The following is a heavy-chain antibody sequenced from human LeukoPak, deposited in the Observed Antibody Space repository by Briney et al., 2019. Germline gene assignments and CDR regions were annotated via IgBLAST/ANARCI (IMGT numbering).Heavy chain of an antibody. CDR2: IDGSGGTA. CDR3: AKAHCSSTSCSRADN. Sequence: GGSLRLSCAASGFTFTRNAMAWVRQAPGKGLEWVSAIDGSGGTAFYADSVKGRVTISRVQSTNTVYLQMNSLRADDTAVYYCAKAHCSSTSCSRADNWGQGTLVTVSS. V-gene: IGHV3-23*01. J-gene: IGHJ4*02. CDR1: GFTFTRNA. D-gene: IGHD2-2*01.